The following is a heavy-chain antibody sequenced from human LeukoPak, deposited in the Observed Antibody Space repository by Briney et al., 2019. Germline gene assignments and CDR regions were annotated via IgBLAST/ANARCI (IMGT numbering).Heavy chain of an antibody. Sequence: GGSLRLSCAASGFTLSSYFMSWVRQAPGKGLVWVSRISYDGHNTNYADSVKGRFTISRDNAKNTLYLQMNRLRVEDTAVYYCGILTLSPGWGQGTLVTVSS. CDR3: GILTLSPG. J-gene: IGHJ4*02. CDR1: GFTLSSYF. D-gene: IGHD2-8*01. CDR2: ISYDGHNT. V-gene: IGHV3-74*01.